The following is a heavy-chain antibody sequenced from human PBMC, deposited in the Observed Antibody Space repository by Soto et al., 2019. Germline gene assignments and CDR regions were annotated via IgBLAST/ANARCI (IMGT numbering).Heavy chain of an antibody. CDR1: GGSISSSSYY. J-gene: IGHJ1*01. D-gene: IGHD2-15*01. CDR3: ARHVGYCSGGSCYGSEYFQH. Sequence: SETLSLTCTVSGGSISSSSYYWGWIRQPPGKGLEWIGSIYYSGSTYYNPSLKSRVTISVDTSKNQFSLKLSSVTAADTAVYYCARHVGYCSGGSCYGSEYFQHWGQGTLVTVSS. V-gene: IGHV4-39*01. CDR2: IYYSGST.